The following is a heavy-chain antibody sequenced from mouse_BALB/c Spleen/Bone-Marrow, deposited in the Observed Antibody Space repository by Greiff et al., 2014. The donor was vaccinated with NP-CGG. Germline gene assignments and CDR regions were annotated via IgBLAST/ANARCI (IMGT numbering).Heavy chain of an antibody. Sequence: EVKLVESGGGLVQPGGSLRLSCATSGFTFSGFYMEWVRQPPGKRLEWIAASRNKANDYTTEYSASVRGRFIVSRDTSQSILYLQMNSLRAEDTAIYYCARDPRWLLAMDNWGQGTSVTVSS. CDR1: GFTFSGFY. J-gene: IGHJ4*01. CDR3: ARDPRWLLAMDN. D-gene: IGHD2-3*01. V-gene: IGHV7-1*02. CDR2: SRNKANDYTT.